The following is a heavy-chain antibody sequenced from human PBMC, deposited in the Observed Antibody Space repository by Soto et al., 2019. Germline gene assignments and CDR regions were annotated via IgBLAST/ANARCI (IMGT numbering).Heavy chain of an antibody. CDR1: GASISNFY. D-gene: IGHD3-16*01. Sequence: SGTLSLTCSVSGASISNFYWSWIRQSAGKGLEWIGRLYTRGTTDYNPSLKSRVTMSIDTSKNRVSLSLTSVTAADTAAYYCAKGGSYYFDSWGQGTVVTVSS. V-gene: IGHV4-4*07. CDR3: AKGGSYYFDS. CDR2: LYTRGTT. J-gene: IGHJ4*02.